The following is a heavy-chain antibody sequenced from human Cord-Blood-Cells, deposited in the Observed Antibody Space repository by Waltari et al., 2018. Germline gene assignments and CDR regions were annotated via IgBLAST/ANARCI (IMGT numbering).Heavy chain of an antibody. CDR3: ATVLDYSNYFDY. D-gene: IGHD4-4*01. V-gene: IGHV4-39*01. CDR2: IYYSGST. CDR1: GGSISSSSYY. J-gene: IGHJ4*02. Sequence: QLQLQESGPGLVKPSETLSLTCTVSGGSISSSSYYWGWIRQPPGKGLEWIGSIYYSGSTYYHPSLKSRVTISVDTSKNQFSLKLSSVTAADTAVYYCATVLDYSNYFDYWGQGTLVTVSS.